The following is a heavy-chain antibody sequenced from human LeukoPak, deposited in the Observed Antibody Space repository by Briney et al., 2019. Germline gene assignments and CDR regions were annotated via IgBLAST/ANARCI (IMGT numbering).Heavy chain of an antibody. V-gene: IGHV4-34*01. J-gene: IGHJ4*02. CDR1: GGSFSGYY. CDR3: ARGPASCFKN. Sequence: SETLSLTCAVYGGSFSGYYWSWIRQPPGKGLEWIGEINHSGSTNYNPSLKSRVTISVDTSKNQFSLKLSSVTAADTAVYYCARGPASCFKNWGQGTVVTVSS. CDR2: INHSGST. D-gene: IGHD2-15*01.